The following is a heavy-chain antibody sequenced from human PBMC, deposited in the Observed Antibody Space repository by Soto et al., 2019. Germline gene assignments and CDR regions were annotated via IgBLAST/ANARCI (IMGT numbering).Heavy chain of an antibody. D-gene: IGHD3-22*01. CDR1: GGSISSSSYY. CDR3: AREYYYDNSGYFDC. Sequence: SETLSLTCTVSGGSISSSSYYWGWIRQPPGKGLEWIGSIYYSGSTYYNPSLKSRVTISVDKSKKQFSLMLSSVTAADTAVYYCAREYYYDNSGYFDCWGQGTLVTVSS. V-gene: IGHV4-39*07. CDR2: IYYSGST. J-gene: IGHJ4*02.